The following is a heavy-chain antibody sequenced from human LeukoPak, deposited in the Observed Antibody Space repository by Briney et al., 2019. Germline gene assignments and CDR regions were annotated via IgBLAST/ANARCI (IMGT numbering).Heavy chain of an antibody. V-gene: IGHV4-39*07. Sequence: SETLSLTCLVSGGSISSTSYYWGWIRQPPGKGLEWIGSIYYSGSTYYNPSLKSRVTISVDTSKNQFSLKLSSVTAADTAVYYCARSPLTMVRGVDNFDYWGQGTLVTVSS. J-gene: IGHJ4*02. CDR3: ARSPLTMVRGVDNFDY. CDR1: GGSISSTSYY. CDR2: IYYSGST. D-gene: IGHD3-10*01.